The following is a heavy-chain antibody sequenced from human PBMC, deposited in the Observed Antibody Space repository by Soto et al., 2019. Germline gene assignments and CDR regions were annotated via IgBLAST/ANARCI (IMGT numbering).Heavy chain of an antibody. V-gene: IGHV1-69*01. CDR2: IITIFGTT. Sequence: QVQLEQSGAEVKKPGSSVKVSCKVSGATFSTSSISWVRQAPGQGLEWMGAIITIFGTTNYAQEFQGRLTITADESTRTAYMELTTLGSQDTALYFCARDNLEDIDLRGYCFDSWGQGTLVTVSS. J-gene: IGHJ4*02. CDR1: GATFSTSS. D-gene: IGHD3-3*01. CDR3: ARDNLEDIDLRGYCFDS.